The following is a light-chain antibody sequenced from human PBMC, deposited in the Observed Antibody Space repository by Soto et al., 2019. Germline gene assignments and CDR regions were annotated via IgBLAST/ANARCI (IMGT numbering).Light chain of an antibody. CDR3: GTWDSSLSAAV. J-gene: IGLJ1*01. CDR2: DNN. CDR1: SSNIGDNY. V-gene: IGLV1-51*01. Sequence: QSVLTQPPSVSAAPGQKVTISRSGSSSNIGDNYVSWYQQLPGTAPKLLVYDNNRRPSGIPDRFSGSKPGTSATLGITGLQTGDEADYYCGTWDSSLSAAVFGTGTKLTVL.